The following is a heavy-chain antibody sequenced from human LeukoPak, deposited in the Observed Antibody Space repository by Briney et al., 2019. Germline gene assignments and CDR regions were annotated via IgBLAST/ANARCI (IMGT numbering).Heavy chain of an antibody. D-gene: IGHD2-2*02. CDR1: GGSISSSSYY. CDR3: ARIGALLYPLTYYGMDV. CDR2: IYYSGST. Sequence: SETLSLTCTVSGGSISSSSYYWGWIRQPPGKGLEWIGSIYYSGSTYYNPSLKSRVTISVDTSKNQFSLKLSSVTAADTAVYYCARIGALLYPLTYYGMDVWGQGTTVTVSS. V-gene: IGHV4-39*07. J-gene: IGHJ6*02.